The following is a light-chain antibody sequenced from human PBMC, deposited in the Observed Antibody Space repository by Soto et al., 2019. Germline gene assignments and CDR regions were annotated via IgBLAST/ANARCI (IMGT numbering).Light chain of an antibody. CDR3: QQYGSSRT. J-gene: IGKJ1*01. Sequence: EIVLTQSPGTLSLSPGERATLSCRASQSVSSSYLDWYQQKPGQAPRLLIYGASSRATGIPDRFSSSGSWTDFPVTISRLEPEDFAVYYCQQYGSSRTFGQGTKVEIK. CDR2: GAS. V-gene: IGKV3-20*01. CDR1: QSVSSSY.